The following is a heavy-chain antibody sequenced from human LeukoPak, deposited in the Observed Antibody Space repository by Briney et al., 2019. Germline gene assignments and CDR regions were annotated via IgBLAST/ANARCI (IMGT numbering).Heavy chain of an antibody. CDR2: ISAYNGNT. V-gene: IGHV1-18*01. CDR1: GYTFTSYG. D-gene: IGHD3-3*01. J-gene: IGHJ4*02. CDR3: ARGTNYDFWSGYYPPYYFDY. Sequence: ASVKVSCKASGYTFTSYGISWVRQAPRQGLEWMGWISAYNGNTNYAQKLQGRVTMTTDTSTSTAYMELRSLRSDDTAVHYCARGTNYDFWSGYYPPYYFDYWGQGTLVTVSS.